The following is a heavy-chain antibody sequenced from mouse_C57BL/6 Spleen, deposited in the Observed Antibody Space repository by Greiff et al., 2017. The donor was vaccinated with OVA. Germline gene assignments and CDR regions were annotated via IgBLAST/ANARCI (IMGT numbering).Heavy chain of an antibody. CDR2: IRNKANGYTT. D-gene: IGHD1-1*01. J-gene: IGHJ2*01. V-gene: IGHV7-3*01. Sequence: DVHLVESGGGLVQPGGSLSLSCAASGFTFTDYYMSWVRQPPGKALEWLGFIRNKANGYTTEYSASVKGRFTISRDNSQSILYLQMNARRAEDSATYYCARSSTVKYDIDYWGKGTTLTVSS. CDR1: GFTFTDYY. CDR3: ARSSTVKYDIDY.